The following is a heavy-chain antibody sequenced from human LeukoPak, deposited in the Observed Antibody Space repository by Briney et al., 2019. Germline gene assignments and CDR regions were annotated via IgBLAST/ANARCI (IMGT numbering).Heavy chain of an antibody. CDR3: ARGVGGSGRYYFDY. CDR1: GFTFSSYA. J-gene: IGHJ4*02. D-gene: IGHD6-19*01. V-gene: IGHV3-23*01. Sequence: PGGSLRLSCAASGFTFSSYAVSWVRQAPGKGLEWVSSISASDGNTYYADSVKGRFTISRDNSKNTLYLQMNSLRAEDTAVYYCARGVGGSGRYYFDYWGQGTLVTVSS. CDR2: ISASDGNT.